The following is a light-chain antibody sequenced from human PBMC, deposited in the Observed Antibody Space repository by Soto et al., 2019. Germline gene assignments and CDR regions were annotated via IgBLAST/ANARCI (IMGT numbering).Light chain of an antibody. J-gene: IGKJ1*01. Sequence: EIVMTQSPATLSVSPRERATLSCRASQSVSSNLAWYQQKPGQAPRLLIYGASTRATGIPARFSGSGSGTGFTLTISSLQSEDFAVYYCQQYNNWPPWTFGQGTKVEIK. CDR2: GAS. CDR3: QQYNNWPPWT. V-gene: IGKV3-15*01. CDR1: QSVSSN.